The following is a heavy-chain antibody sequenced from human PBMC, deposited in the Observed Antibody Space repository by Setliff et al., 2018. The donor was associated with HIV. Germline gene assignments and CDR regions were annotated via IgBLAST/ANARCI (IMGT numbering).Heavy chain of an antibody. CDR2: IYWDDDK. V-gene: IGHV2-5*02. D-gene: IGHD2-15*01. CDR1: GFSLSTSGVG. J-gene: IGHJ4*02. CDR3: AHRLDCSGGSCYSDSFDY. Sequence: VSGPTLVNPTQTLTLTCTFSGFSLSTSGVGVGWIRQPPGKALEWLALIYWDDDKRYSPSLKSRLTITKDTSKNQVVLTMTNMDPVDTATYYCAHRLDCSGGSCYSDSFDYWGQGTLVTVSS.